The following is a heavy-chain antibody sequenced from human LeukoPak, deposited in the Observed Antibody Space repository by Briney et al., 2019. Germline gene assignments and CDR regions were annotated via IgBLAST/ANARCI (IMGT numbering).Heavy chain of an antibody. CDR3: ARETGIAAAWEFDY. CDR1: GYTFTGYY. D-gene: IGHD6-13*01. Sequence: ASVKVSCKASGYTFTGYYMHWVRQAPGQGLEWMGWINPNSGGTNYAQKFQGRVTMTTDTSISTAYMEVSRLRSDDTAVYYCARETGIAAAWEFDYWGQGTLVTVSS. V-gene: IGHV1-2*02. J-gene: IGHJ4*02. CDR2: INPNSGGT.